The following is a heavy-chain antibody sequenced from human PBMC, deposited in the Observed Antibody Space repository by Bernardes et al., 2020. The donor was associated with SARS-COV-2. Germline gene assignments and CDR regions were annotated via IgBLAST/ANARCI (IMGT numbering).Heavy chain of an antibody. CDR1: GYTFTTYY. Sequence: ASVKVSCKASGYTFTTYYMHWVRQAPGQGLEWMGIINPRGGSTSYAQKFQGRVTMTRDTSTTTVYMELSSLRSEDTALYYCARRRDAYKPLDYWGQGTLVTVSS. CDR2: INPRGGST. V-gene: IGHV1-46*01. CDR3: ARRRDAYKPLDY. J-gene: IGHJ4*02. D-gene: IGHD1-1*01.